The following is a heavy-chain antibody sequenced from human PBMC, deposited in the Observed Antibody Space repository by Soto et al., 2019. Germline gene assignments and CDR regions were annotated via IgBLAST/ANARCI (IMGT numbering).Heavy chain of an antibody. CDR2: IGSSGDTT. CDR3: GKDPNGDYIGAFDI. CDR1: GFIFSNYA. D-gene: IGHD4-17*01. J-gene: IGHJ3*02. Sequence: PGGSLRLSCAASGFIFSNYAMSWVRTAPGKGLEWVSGIGSSGDTTKLADSVKGRFTISRDNSKNTLYLQMNSLRAEDTALYYCGKDPNGDYIGAFDIWGQGTMVTVSS. V-gene: IGHV3-23*01.